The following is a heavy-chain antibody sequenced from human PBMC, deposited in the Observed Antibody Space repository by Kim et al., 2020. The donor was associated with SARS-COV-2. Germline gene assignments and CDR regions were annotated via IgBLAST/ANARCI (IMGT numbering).Heavy chain of an antibody. J-gene: IGHJ4*02. V-gene: IGHV4-31*03. D-gene: IGHD3-22*01. CDR2: IYYNGDT. Sequence: SETLSLTCTVSGGSITSDGSFWSWIRQLPGKGLGWIGHIYYNGDTYYNPALKSRVTISVDTSKNQFSLKLNSVTAADTAVYYCARVAYHYDSSGYWVFDFWGQGTPVTVSS. CDR3: ARVAYHYDSSGYWVFDF. CDR1: GGSITSDGSF.